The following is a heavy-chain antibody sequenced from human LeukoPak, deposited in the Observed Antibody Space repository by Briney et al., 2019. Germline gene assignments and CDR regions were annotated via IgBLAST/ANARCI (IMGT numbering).Heavy chain of an antibody. D-gene: IGHD6-19*01. CDR1: GYTFTGYY. J-gene: IGHJ5*02. V-gene: IGHV1-18*04. CDR3: ASLSSGWYDWFDP. CDR2: ISAYNGNT. Sequence: ASVKVSCKASGYTFTGYYMHWVRQAPGQGLEWMGWISAYNGNTNYAQKLQGRVTMTTDTSTSTAYMELRSLRSDDTAVYYCASLSSGWYDWFDPWGQGTLVTVSS.